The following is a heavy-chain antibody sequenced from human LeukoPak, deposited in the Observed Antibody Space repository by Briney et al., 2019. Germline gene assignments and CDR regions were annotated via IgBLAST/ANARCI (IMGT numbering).Heavy chain of an antibody. J-gene: IGHJ3*02. D-gene: IGHD3-22*01. Sequence: SETLSLTCTVSGGSISSSSHYWGWIRQPPGKGLEWIGTIYYSGSTYYNPSLKSRVTISVDTSKNQFSLKLSSVTAADTAVYYCARRPASNYYDTSAAFDIWGRGTMVTVSS. CDR1: GGSISSSSHY. CDR2: IYYSGST. CDR3: ARRPASNYYDTSAAFDI. V-gene: IGHV4-39*01.